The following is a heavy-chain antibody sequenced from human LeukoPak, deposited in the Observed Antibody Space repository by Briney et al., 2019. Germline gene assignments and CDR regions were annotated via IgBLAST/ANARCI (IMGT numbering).Heavy chain of an antibody. V-gene: IGHV3-30*18. Sequence: GGSLRLTCAASGFSFISYGMHWVRQAPGKGLEWVGVISDDGRSKDYADSVKGRFTISRDNSKDTLYLQMNSLRAEDTAVYYCAKRPSDYGDYVSYFDYWGQGTLVTVSS. D-gene: IGHD4-17*01. CDR1: GFSFISYG. CDR2: ISDDGRSK. CDR3: AKRPSDYGDYVSYFDY. J-gene: IGHJ4*02.